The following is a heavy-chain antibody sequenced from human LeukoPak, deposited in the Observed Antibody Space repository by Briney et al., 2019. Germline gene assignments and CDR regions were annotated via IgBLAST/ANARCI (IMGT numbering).Heavy chain of an antibody. CDR1: RGSMENFY. D-gene: IGHD6-19*01. V-gene: IGHV4-59*08. J-gene: IGHJ4*02. CDR2: IYYSGTT. CDR3: ASGAVAGRGYFDY. Sequence: PSETLSLTCTVSRGSMENFYWSWIRQSPGKGLEWIAYIYYSGTTYYNPSLKSRVTISVDTSKRQFSLKVISLTAADTAVYYCASGAVAGRGYFDYWGQGTLVTVSS.